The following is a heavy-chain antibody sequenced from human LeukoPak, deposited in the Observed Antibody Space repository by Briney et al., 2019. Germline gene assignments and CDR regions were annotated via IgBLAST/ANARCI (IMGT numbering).Heavy chain of an antibody. CDR3: AMAGYCSSTSCYLFPHYYYYYGMDV. Sequence: PSETLSLTCTVSGGSISSYYWSWIRQPPGKGLEWIGYIYHSGSTNYNPSLKSRVTISVDTSKNQISLKLSSVTAADTAVYYCAMAGYCSSTSCYLFPHYYYYYGMDVWGQGTTVTVSS. V-gene: IGHV4-59*01. J-gene: IGHJ6*02. CDR1: GGSISSYY. CDR2: IYHSGST. D-gene: IGHD2-2*01.